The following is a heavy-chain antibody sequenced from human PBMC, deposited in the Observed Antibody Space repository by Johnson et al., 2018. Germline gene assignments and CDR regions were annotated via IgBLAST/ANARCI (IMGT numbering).Heavy chain of an antibody. V-gene: IGHV3-43*01. J-gene: IGHJ6*03. CDR2: ISWDGGRT. D-gene: IGHD5-24*01. CDR3: AKALGFGNNSPGHMDA. CDR1: GFTFDDYA. Sequence: VQLVESGGVVVQPGGSLRLSCAASGFTFDDYAMHWVRQAPGKGLEWVSLISWDGGRTYYADSVKGRFTISRDNSKSSLYLQMNSLRTEDTALYYCAKALGFGNNSPGHMDAWGEGTTVTVS.